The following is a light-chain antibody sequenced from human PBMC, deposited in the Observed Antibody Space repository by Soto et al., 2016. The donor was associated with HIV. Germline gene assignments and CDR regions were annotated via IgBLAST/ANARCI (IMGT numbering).Light chain of an antibody. CDR3: QQFTNYPQT. Sequence: AIQLTQSPSSLSASVGDRVTITCRASQGISSALAWYQQKPGKAPKLLIYDASSLESGVPSRFSGSGSGTDFTLTISSLQPEVFATYSCQQFTNYPQTFGQGPSWRSN. CDR1: QGISSA. J-gene: IGKJ2*01. CDR2: DAS. V-gene: IGKV1D-13*01.